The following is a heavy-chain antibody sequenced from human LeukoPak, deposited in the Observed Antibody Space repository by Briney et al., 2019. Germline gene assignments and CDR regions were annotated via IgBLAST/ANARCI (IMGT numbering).Heavy chain of an antibody. CDR1: GYTFTYRY. Sequence: ASVEVSCKASGYTFTYRYLHWVRQAPGQALEWMGWITPFNGNTNYAQKFQDRVTITRDRSMSTAYMELSSLRSEDTAIYYCATSDYYDSSGYYSPFDYWGQGTLVTVSS. V-gene: IGHV1-45*02. CDR2: ITPFNGNT. J-gene: IGHJ4*02. D-gene: IGHD3-22*01. CDR3: ATSDYYDSSGYYSPFDY.